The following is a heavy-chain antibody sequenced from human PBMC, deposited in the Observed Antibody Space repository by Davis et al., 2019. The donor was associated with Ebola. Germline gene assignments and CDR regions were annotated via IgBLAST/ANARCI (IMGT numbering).Heavy chain of an antibody. V-gene: IGHV4-34*01. D-gene: IGHD3-9*01. J-gene: IGHJ4*02. CDR1: GGSINNYY. CDR2: INHSGST. Sequence: SETLSLTCTVSGGSINNYYWSWIRQPPGKGLEWIGEINHSGSTYYNPSLKSRVTISVDTSKNQFSLKLSSVTAADTAVYYCARTYYDILTGYSPPDYWGQGTLVTVSS. CDR3: ARTYYDILTGYSPPDY.